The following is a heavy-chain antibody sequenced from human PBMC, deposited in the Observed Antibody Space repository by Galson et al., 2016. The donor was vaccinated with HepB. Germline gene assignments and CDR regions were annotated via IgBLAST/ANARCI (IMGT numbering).Heavy chain of an antibody. J-gene: IGHJ4*02. CDR3: ARGRNSAFDS. CDR1: GDSVSRNGVA. V-gene: IGHV6-1*01. CDR2: TYYSSRWNN. D-gene: IGHD1-14*01. Sequence: CAISGDSVSRNGVAWNWIRQSPSRGLEWLGRTYYSSRWNNDYSASVKSRITINLDTPNNLFSVQLSSVTPEDTAVYYCARGRNSAFDSWGQGTLVTVSS.